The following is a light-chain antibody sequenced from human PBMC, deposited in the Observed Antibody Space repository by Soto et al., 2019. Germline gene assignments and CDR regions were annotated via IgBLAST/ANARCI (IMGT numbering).Light chain of an antibody. CDR1: QSVSSY. CDR3: QQRSDWPST. J-gene: IGKJ4*01. Sequence: EIVLTQSPATLSLSPGERATLSCRASQSVSSYLAWYQQKPGQAPRLLIYDASNRATGIPARFSGRGSGTDFTLAISSLEPYGFAVYYCQQRSDWPSTVGGGTKVQIK. V-gene: IGKV3-11*01. CDR2: DAS.